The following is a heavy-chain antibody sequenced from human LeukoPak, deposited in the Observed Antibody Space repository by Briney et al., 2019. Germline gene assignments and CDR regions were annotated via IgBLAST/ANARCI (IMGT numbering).Heavy chain of an antibody. CDR1: GFTFSDYW. J-gene: IGHJ4*02. CDR3: ARKDCSGGSCYRNFDS. D-gene: IGHD2-15*01. CDR2: IKQDGSER. V-gene: IGHV3-7*01. Sequence: GSLRLSCAASGFTFSDYWMSWVRQAPGKGLEWVANIKQDGSERYYVDSVKGRFTISRDNAKNSLYLQMNSLRAEDTAVYYCARKDCSGGSCYRNFDSWGQGTLVTVSP.